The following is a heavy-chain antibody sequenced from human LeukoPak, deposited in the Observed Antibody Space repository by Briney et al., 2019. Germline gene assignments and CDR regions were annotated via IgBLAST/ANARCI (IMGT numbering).Heavy chain of an antibody. Sequence: PGGSQRLSCITSGFSSSTYAMSWVRQAPGKGLEWVSAISSGGDYTYYADSVKGRFTISRDNSRNTLYLQINSLRADDTAVYYCVTDLRAGYYYDRGLSGLWGQGTLVTVSS. V-gene: IGHV3-23*01. CDR2: ISSGGDYT. J-gene: IGHJ4*02. CDR3: VTDLRAGYYYDRGLSGL. CDR1: GFSSSTYA. D-gene: IGHD3-22*01.